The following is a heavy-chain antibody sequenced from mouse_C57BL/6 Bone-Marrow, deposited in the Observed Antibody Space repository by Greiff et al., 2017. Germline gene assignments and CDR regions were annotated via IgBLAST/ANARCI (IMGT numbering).Heavy chain of an antibody. V-gene: IGHV3-8*01. Sequence: EVQLQQSGPGLVKPSPSLSLSCSATGYSITSDYWNWIRKFPGHKLEYMGYISYSGSTYYNPSLKSRISITQDTSKNQYYLQLNSVTTEDTATYYCASGRWFAYWGQGTPVTVSA. CDR1: GYSITSDY. J-gene: IGHJ3*01. CDR3: ASGRWFAY. CDR2: ISYSGST.